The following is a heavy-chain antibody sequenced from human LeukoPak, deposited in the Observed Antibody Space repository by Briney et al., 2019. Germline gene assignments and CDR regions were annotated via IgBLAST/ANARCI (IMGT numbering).Heavy chain of an antibody. Sequence: PGGSLRLSCAASGFTFSNFEMTWVRQAPEKGLELVSYISSSGSAIYYGDSVKGRFTISRDNAKNSLYLQMNNLRAEDTAVYYCARDNSAEKGQQLANWGQGTRVTVST. CDR2: ISSSGSAI. D-gene: IGHD6-13*01. CDR1: GFTFSNFE. V-gene: IGHV3-48*03. CDR3: ARDNSAEKGQQLAN. J-gene: IGHJ4*02.